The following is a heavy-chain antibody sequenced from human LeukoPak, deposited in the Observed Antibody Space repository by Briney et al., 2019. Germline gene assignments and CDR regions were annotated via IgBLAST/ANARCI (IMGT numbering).Heavy chain of an antibody. D-gene: IGHD3-3*01. CDR2: ISGSGGST. CDR1: GFTFSSYA. J-gene: IGHJ4*02. CDR3: AKRTYYDFWSGYAPFDY. Sequence: GESLRLSCAASGFTFSSYAMSWVRQAPGKGLEWVSAISGSGGSTYYADSVKGRFTISRDNSKNTLYLQMNSLRAEDTAVYYCAKRTYYDFWSGYAPFDYWGQGTLVTVSS. V-gene: IGHV3-23*01.